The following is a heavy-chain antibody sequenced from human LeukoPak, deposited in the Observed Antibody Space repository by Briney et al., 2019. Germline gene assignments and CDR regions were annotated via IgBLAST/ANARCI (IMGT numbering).Heavy chain of an antibody. CDR1: VFSFSSYT. CDR2: ISSSGSDK. D-gene: IGHD3-16*01. J-gene: IGHJ4*02. V-gene: IGHV3-21*06. CDR3: AAQGGSDY. Sequence: GGSLRLSCAASVFSFSSYTMNWVRQAPGKGLEWVSSISSSGSDKYYADSVKGRFTISRDNAKNSLYLQMNSLRVEDTAVYYCAAQGGSDYWGQGTLVTVSS.